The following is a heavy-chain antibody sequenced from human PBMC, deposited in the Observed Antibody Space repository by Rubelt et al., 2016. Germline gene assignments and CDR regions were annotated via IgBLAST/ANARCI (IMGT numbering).Heavy chain of an antibody. CDR2: IYYSGSP. J-gene: IGHJ4*02. CDR1: GGSISSGGYY. D-gene: IGHD4-11*01. V-gene: IGHV4-31*03. CDR3: ASTRDYGNYLRYFYY. Sequence: QVQLQESGPGLVKPSQTLSLTCTVSGGSISSGGYYWSWIRQHPGKGLEWIGYIYYSGSPYYNPSLKSRVTITVDTSKNQFYLRLSSVSAADTAVYYGASTRDYGNYLRYFYYGGQGTLVTVSS.